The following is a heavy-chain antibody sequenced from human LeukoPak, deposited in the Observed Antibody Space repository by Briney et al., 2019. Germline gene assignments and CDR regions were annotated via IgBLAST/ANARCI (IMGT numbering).Heavy chain of an antibody. J-gene: IGHJ5*02. CDR2: IYTSGST. D-gene: IGHD6-6*01. Sequence: SETLSLTCTVSGGSISSGSYYWSWIRQPAGTGLEWIGRIYTSGSTYYNPSLKSRVTISVDTSKNQFSLKLSSVTAAATAVYYCARDLLYSSSSVDEGGFDPWGQGTLVTVSS. CDR3: ARDLLYSSSSVDEGGFDP. V-gene: IGHV4-61*02. CDR1: GGSISSGSYY.